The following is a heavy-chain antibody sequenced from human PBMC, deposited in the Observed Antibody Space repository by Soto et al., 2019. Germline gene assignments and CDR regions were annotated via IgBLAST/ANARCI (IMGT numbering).Heavy chain of an antibody. Sequence: LRLSCAASEFTFSDYCMSWIRQAPGKGLEWIXSIYYXGSTYYNPSLXXRVTISVXXYKNQFSLKLSSVTAADTAVYYCARTRAVWFDPWGQGTLVT. J-gene: IGHJ5*02. CDR2: IYYXGST. CDR1: EFTFSDYC. CDR3: ARTRAVWFDP. V-gene: IGHV4-38-2*01. D-gene: IGHD6-19*01.